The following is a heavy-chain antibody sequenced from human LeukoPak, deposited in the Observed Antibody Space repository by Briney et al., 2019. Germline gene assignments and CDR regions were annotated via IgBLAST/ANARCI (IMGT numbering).Heavy chain of an antibody. CDR1: GFTFSSYS. V-gene: IGHV3-30*03. J-gene: IGHJ5*02. CDR2: ITRDGRND. Sequence: GGSLRLSCAASGFTFSSYSMNWVRQAPGKGLQWVALITRDGRNDLYDDSVKGRFTISRDNSKKTVILEMNRLTPKDTAVYFCARGGFFDYFVDPWGQGTLVTVSS. D-gene: IGHD3-9*01. CDR3: ARGGFFDYFVDP.